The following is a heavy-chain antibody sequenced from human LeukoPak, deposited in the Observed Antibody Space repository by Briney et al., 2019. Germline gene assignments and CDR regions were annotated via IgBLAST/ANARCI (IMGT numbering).Heavy chain of an antibody. CDR1: GYSISSGYY. J-gene: IGHJ6*03. D-gene: IGHD3-10*01. Sequence: SETLSLTCAVSGYSISSGYYWGWIRQPPGKGLEWIGSIYHSGSTYYNPSLKSRVTISVDTSKNQFSLKLSSVTAADTAVYYCARNGWFGELYYYYYYMDVWGKGTTVTVSS. CDR3: ARNGWFGELYYYYYYMDV. CDR2: IYHSGST. V-gene: IGHV4-38-2*01.